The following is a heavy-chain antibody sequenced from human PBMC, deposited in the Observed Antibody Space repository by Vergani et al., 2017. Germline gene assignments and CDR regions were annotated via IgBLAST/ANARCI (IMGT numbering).Heavy chain of an antibody. CDR3: AKAGSVTSGSLQYNFYMDV. J-gene: IGHJ6*03. Sequence: QVQLAESGGGRVQPGRSLRLSCAASGFSFSSHDLHWVRQAPGKGLEWVGVISNDGRKKYYADSGKGRFTISSDNSTNTLDLQMNSLRTQDTAVYYCAKAGSVTSGSLQYNFYMDVWGKGTTVTVSS. CDR2: ISNDGRKK. D-gene: IGHD3-10*01. CDR1: GFSFSSHD. V-gene: IGHV3-30*18.